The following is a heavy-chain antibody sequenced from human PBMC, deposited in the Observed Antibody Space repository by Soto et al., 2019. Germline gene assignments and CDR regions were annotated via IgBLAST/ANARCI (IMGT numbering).Heavy chain of an antibody. V-gene: IGHV1-3*01. D-gene: IGHD4-4*01. CDR3: ARGPTVTTQDWFDP. Sequence: GSVEVSCKASGYPLTSYAMHLVRQAPGQRLEWMGWINAGNGNTKYSQRFQGRVTITRDTSASTAYMELSSLRSEDTAVYYCARGPTVTTQDWFDPWGQGTLFTVSS. CDR2: INAGNGNT. J-gene: IGHJ5*02. CDR1: GYPLTSYA.